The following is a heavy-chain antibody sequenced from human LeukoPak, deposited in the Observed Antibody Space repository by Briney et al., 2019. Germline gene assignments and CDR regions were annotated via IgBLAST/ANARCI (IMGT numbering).Heavy chain of an antibody. D-gene: IGHD2-2*01. V-gene: IGHV3-48*04. CDR1: GFTFSSYS. CDR3: ARDTRGESDY. Sequence: GGSLRLSCAASGFTFSSYSMNWVRQAPGKGLEWISYIRSSSTTIYYADSVKGRFTISRDNAKNSLYLQMNSLRAEDTAVYYCARDTRGESDYWGQGTLVTVSS. J-gene: IGHJ4*02. CDR2: IRSSSTTI.